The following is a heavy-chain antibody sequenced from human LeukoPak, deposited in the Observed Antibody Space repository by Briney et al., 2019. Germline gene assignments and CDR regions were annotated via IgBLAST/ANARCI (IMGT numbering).Heavy chain of an antibody. J-gene: IGHJ4*02. CDR3: ATRSGWYLRSFDY. CDR2: IKQDGSEK. CDR1: GFTFCSCW. Sequence: GGSLRLSCAASGFTFCSCWMSGVRQAPGQGLEGVASIKQDGSEKYYVDSVKGRFTISRDNAKNSLYLQMNGLRAEDTSVYYCATRSGWYLRSFDYWGQGTLVTVSS. V-gene: IGHV3-7*01. D-gene: IGHD6-19*01.